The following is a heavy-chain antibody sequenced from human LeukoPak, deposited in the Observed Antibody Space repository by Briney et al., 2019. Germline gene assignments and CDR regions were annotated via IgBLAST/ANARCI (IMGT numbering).Heavy chain of an antibody. V-gene: IGHV4-31*03. CDR1: GGSISTPGYY. D-gene: IGHD2-15*01. J-gene: IGHJ4*02. Sequence: NPSQTPSLTCTVSGGSISTPGYYWSWIRQHPGKGLEWIGYIYYSGSTYYNPSLKSRVTISVNTSKNQFSLKLSSVTAADTAVYYCARRTPGTSLLEYWGQGMLVTVSS. CDR3: ARRTPGTSLLEY. CDR2: IYYSGST.